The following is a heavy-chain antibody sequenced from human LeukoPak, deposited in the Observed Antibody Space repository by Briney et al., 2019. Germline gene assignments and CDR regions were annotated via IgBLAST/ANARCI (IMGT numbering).Heavy chain of an antibody. Sequence: GASVKVSCKASGGTFSSYAISWVRQAPGQGLEWMGGIIPIFGTANYAQKFQGRVTITADESTSTAYMELSSLRSEDTAVYYCARSMQLDHYYFDYWGQGTLVTVSS. CDR3: ARSMQLDHYYFDY. V-gene: IGHV1-69*13. CDR2: IIPIFGTA. D-gene: IGHD6-6*01. CDR1: GGTFSSYA. J-gene: IGHJ4*02.